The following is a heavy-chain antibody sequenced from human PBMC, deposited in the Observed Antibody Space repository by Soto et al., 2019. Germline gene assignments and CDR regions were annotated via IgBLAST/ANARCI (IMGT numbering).Heavy chain of an antibody. D-gene: IGHD3-16*01. J-gene: IGHJ4*02. Sequence: SETLSLTCTVSGGSISSYYWSWIRQPPGKGLEWIGYIYYSGSTNYNPSLKSRVNITVETSKNQYSLKLSSVTAADTAGYYCARVGWKGDYDFDYWGQGTLVTVSS. CDR3: ARVGWKGDYDFDY. CDR2: IYYSGST. V-gene: IGHV4-59*01. CDR1: GGSISSYY.